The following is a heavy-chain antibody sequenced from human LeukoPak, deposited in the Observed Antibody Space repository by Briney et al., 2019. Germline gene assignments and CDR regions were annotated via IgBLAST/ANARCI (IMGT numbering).Heavy chain of an antibody. V-gene: IGHV3-30*04. Sequence: GGSLRLSCAASGFAFSSYAMHWVRQAPGKGLEWVAVISYDGSNKYYADSVKGRFTISRDNSKNTLYLQMNSLRAEDTAVYYCARDPLGARPGFDYWGQGTLVTVSS. D-gene: IGHD4/OR15-4a*01. CDR1: GFAFSSYA. CDR3: ARDPLGARPGFDY. J-gene: IGHJ4*02. CDR2: ISYDGSNK.